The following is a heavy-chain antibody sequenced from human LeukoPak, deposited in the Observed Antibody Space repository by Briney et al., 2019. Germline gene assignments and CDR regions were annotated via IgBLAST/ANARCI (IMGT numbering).Heavy chain of an antibody. V-gene: IGHV3-21*01. CDR3: ARGGYSSGWYGWWDY. D-gene: IGHD6-19*01. Sequence: PGGSLRLSCAASGFTFSSYSMNWVRQAPGKGLEWVSSISSSSSYIYYADSVKGRFTISRDNAKNSLYLQMNSLRAEDTAVYYCARGGYSSGWYGWWDYWGQGTLVTVSS. CDR2: ISSSSSYI. CDR1: GFTFSSYS. J-gene: IGHJ4*02.